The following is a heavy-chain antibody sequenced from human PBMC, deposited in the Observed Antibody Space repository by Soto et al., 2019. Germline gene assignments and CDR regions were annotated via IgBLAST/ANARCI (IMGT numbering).Heavy chain of an antibody. CDR1: GGSISSSSYY. CDR3: ACIFSGGYGYGFYYYGMDV. CDR2: IYYSGST. Sequence: SETLSLTCTVSGGSISSSSYYCGWIRQPPGKGLEWIGSIYYSGSTYYNPSLKSRVTISVDTSKNQFSLKLSSVTAADTAVYYCACIFSGGYGYGFYYYGMDVWGQGTTVTVS. J-gene: IGHJ6*02. V-gene: IGHV4-39*01. D-gene: IGHD5-18*01.